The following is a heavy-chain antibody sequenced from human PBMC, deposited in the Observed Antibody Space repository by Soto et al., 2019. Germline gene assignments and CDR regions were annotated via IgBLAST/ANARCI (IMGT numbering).Heavy chain of an antibody. D-gene: IGHD5-12*01. CDR2: IKSKTDGGIT. V-gene: IGHV3-15*07. CDR1: GFTFSNAW. Sequence: GGSLRLSCAASGFTFSNAWMNWVRQAPGKGLEWVGRIKSKTDGGITDYAAPVKGRFTISRDDSKNTLYLQMNSLKTEDTAVYYCTTGADGYNYAWGFDYWGQGTLVTVSS. J-gene: IGHJ4*02. CDR3: TTGADGYNYAWGFDY.